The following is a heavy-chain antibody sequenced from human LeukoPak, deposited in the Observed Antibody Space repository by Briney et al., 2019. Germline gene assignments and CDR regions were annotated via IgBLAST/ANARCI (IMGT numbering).Heavy chain of an antibody. D-gene: IGHD2-15*01. CDR3: ARGRYCSGGSCLLINWFDP. CDR1: GFTFSSYW. Sequence: GGSLRLSCAASGFTFSSYWMHWVRQAPGKGLVWVSRINSDGSSTSYADSVKGRFTISRDNAKNTLYLQMNSLRAEDTAVYYCARGRYCSGGSCLLINWFDPWGQGTLVTVSS. V-gene: IGHV3-74*01. J-gene: IGHJ5*02. CDR2: INSDGSST.